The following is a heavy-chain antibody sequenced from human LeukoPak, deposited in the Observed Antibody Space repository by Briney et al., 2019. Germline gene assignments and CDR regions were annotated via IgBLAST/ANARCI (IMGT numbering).Heavy chain of an antibody. J-gene: IGHJ3*02. CDR2: ISYDGSNK. Sequence: GGSLRLSCAASGFTFSSYAMHWVRQAPGKGLXXXXXISYDGSNKYYADSVKGRFTISRDNSKNALYLQMNSLRAEDTAVYYCARVGYYDSSGYGGAFDIWGQGTMVTVSS. V-gene: IGHV3-30-3*01. D-gene: IGHD3-22*01. CDR1: GFTFSSYA. CDR3: ARVGYYDSSGYGGAFDI.